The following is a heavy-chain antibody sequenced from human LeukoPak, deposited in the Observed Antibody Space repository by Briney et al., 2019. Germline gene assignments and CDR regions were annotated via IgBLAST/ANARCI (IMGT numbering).Heavy chain of an antibody. Sequence: ASVKVSCKASGYTFTGYYVHWVRQAPGQGLEWMGWINPNSGGTNYAQKFQGRVTMTRDTSISTAYMELSRLRSDDTAVYYCARGGIRGSGSYYIKDYWGQGTLVTVSS. CDR2: INPNSGGT. J-gene: IGHJ4*02. V-gene: IGHV1-2*02. CDR3: ARGGIRGSGSYYIKDY. D-gene: IGHD1-26*01. CDR1: GYTFTGYY.